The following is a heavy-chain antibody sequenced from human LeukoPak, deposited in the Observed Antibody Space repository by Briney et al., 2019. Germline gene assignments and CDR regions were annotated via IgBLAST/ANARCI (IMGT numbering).Heavy chain of an antibody. Sequence: SQTLSLTCAISGDSVSSTSAACNWIRQSPSRGLELLGSTYYRSKWYSDYAVSVRGRITVTPDTSTNQFSLQLNSVTPEDTAVYYCARYTSSWFFDSWGLGTLVTVSS. V-gene: IGHV6-1*01. CDR1: GDSVSSTSAA. CDR3: ARYTSSWFFDS. CDR2: TYYRSKWYS. J-gene: IGHJ4*02. D-gene: IGHD6-13*01.